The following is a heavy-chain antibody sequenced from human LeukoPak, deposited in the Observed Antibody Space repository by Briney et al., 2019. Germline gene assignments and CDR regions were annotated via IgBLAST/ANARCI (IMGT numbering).Heavy chain of an antibody. V-gene: IGHV1-46*01. D-gene: IGHD6-6*01. J-gene: IGHJ6*03. Sequence: ASVKVSCKASGYTFTSYYMHWVRQAPGQGLEWMGIINPSGGSTSYAQKFQGRVTMTRDMSTSTVYMELSSLRSGDTAVYYCARDQGYSSSRGGLFDYYMDVWGKGTTVTVSS. CDR2: INPSGGST. CDR1: GYTFTSYY. CDR3: ARDQGYSSSRGGLFDYYMDV.